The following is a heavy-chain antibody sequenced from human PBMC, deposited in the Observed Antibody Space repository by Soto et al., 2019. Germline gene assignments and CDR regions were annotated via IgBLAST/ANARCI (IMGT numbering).Heavy chain of an antibody. CDR1: GFTISSNA. J-gene: IGHJ4*02. Sequence: PGGSLRLSCAASGFTISSNAMYWVHQAPGKGLEWVSGISDRGDTTHYADSVKGRFTISRDTSKNTLYLQLNALRADDTAVYYCAKDKPGTTSFDYWGQGTRVTVSS. D-gene: IGHD1-1*01. CDR2: ISDRGDTT. CDR3: AKDKPGTTSFDY. V-gene: IGHV3-23*01.